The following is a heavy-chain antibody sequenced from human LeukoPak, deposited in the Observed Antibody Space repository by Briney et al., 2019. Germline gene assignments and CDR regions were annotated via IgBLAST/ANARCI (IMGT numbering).Heavy chain of an antibody. D-gene: IGHD6-6*01. Sequence: SETLSLTCTVSGGSISSSSYYWGWIRQLPGKGLEWIGSIYYSGSTYYNPSLKSRVTISVDTSKNQFSLKLSSVTAADTALYYCARDVGARLPGYWGQGILVTVSS. J-gene: IGHJ4*02. CDR2: IYYSGST. V-gene: IGHV4-39*07. CDR3: ARDVGARLPGY. CDR1: GGSISSSSYY.